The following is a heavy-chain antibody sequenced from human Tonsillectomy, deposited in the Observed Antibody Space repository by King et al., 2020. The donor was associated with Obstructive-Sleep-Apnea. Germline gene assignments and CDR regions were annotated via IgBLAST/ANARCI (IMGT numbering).Heavy chain of an antibody. J-gene: IGHJ4*02. Sequence: VQLQQWGAGLLKPSETLSLTCAVYGGSFSDHSWSWIRQPPGKGLEWIEEINHSGITDYNPSLKSRVSMSVDTSKNQFSLTLRSVTAADTAVYYCARTVSMTTVLVYYFQYWGQGTLVTVSS. CDR3: ARTVSMTTVLVYYFQY. D-gene: IGHD4-17*01. CDR1: GGSFSDHS. V-gene: IGHV4-34*01. CDR2: INHSGIT.